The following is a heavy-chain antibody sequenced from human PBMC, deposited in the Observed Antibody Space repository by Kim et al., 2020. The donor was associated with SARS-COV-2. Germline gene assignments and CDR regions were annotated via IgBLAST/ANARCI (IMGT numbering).Heavy chain of an antibody. J-gene: IGHJ4*02. CDR2: IYYSGST. CDR3: ARGEYYYGSGSFRYFDY. Sequence: SETLSLTCTVSGGSISSYYWSWIRQPPGKGLEWIGYIYYSGSTNYNPSLKSRVTISVDTSKNQFSLKLSSVTAADTAVYYCARGEYYYGSGSFRYFDYWGQGTLVTVSS. V-gene: IGHV4-59*01. D-gene: IGHD3-10*01. CDR1: GGSISSYY.